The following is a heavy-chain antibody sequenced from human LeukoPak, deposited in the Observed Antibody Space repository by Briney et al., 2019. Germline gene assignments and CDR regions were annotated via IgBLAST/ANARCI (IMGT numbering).Heavy chain of an antibody. CDR2: IVVGSGNT. CDR1: GFTFTSSA. D-gene: IGHD3-3*01. CDR3: VITSRYMSPS. J-gene: IGHJ4*02. Sequence: ASVKVSCKASGFTFTSSAMLWVRQARGQRLEWIGWIVVGSGNTNYAQKFQERVTITRDMSTSTAYMELSSLRSEDTAVYYCVITSRYMSPSWGQGTLVTVSS. V-gene: IGHV1-58*02.